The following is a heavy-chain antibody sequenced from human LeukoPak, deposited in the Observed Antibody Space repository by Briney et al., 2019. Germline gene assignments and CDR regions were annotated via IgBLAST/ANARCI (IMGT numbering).Heavy chain of an antibody. V-gene: IGHV1-8*01. CDR1: GYTFTSYD. J-gene: IGHJ5*02. CDR3: ARSALTMVRGVIIFEGTRGDNWFDP. CDR2: MNPNSDNT. D-gene: IGHD3-10*01. Sequence: ASVKVSCKASGYTFTSYDINWVRQATGQGLEWMGWMNPNSDNTGYAQKFQGRVTMTRNTSISTAYMELSSLRSEDTAVYYCARSALTMVRGVIIFEGTRGDNWFDPWGQGTLVTVSS.